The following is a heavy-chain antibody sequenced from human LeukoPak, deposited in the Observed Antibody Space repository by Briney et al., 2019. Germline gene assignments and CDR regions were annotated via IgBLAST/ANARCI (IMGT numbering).Heavy chain of an antibody. CDR1: GGSISSYY. V-gene: IGHV4-59*01. CDR2: IYYSGST. Sequence: SETLSLTCTVSGGSISSYYWSWIRQPPGKGLEWIGYIYYSGSTNYNPSPKSRVTISVDTSKDQFSLKLSSVTAADTAVYYCAREVSTLAVAGPFFDYWGQGTLVTVSS. J-gene: IGHJ4*02. CDR3: AREVSTLAVAGPFFDY. D-gene: IGHD6-19*01.